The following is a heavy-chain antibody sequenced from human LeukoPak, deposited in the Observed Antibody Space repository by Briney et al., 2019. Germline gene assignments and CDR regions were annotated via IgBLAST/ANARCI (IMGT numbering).Heavy chain of an antibody. Sequence: PSQTLSLTCTVSGDSISRVDYYWSWIRQPPGRVLEWIGYIHYSGSTYYNPSLKSRVTISVETSKTQFSLKHSSVTALDTAVYYGASGYSGSPLNDWCRGTLVPVSS. V-gene: IGHV4-30-4*08. CDR3: ASGYSGSPLND. CDR2: IHYSGST. J-gene: IGHJ4*02. CDR1: GDSISRVDYY. D-gene: IGHD1-26*01.